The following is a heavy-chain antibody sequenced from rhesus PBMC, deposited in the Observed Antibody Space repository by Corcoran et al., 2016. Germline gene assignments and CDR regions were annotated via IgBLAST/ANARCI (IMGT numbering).Heavy chain of an antibody. Sequence: QVQLQESGPGLVKPSETLSLTCAVSGGSVSSSNWWSWFRQPPGKGLEWIGSFSCSSGSTYYNPSLKSRVTISTDTSKNQFSLKLSSGTAADTAVYYGARSYGSSPSAEYFEFWGQCALVTVSS. D-gene: IGHD4-29*01. CDR3: ARSYGSSPSAEYFEF. V-gene: IGHV4-65*01. J-gene: IGHJ1*01. CDR1: GGSVSSSNW. CDR2: FSCSSGST.